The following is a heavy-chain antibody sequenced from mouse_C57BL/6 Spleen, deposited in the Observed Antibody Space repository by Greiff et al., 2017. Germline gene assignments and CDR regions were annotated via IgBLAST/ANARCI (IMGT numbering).Heavy chain of an antibody. Sequence: VQLQQSGAELVKPGASVKLSCKASGYTFTSYWMHWVKQRPGQGLEWIGMIHPNSGSTNYNEKFKSKATLTVDKSSSTAYMQLSSLTSEDSAVXYCARFYYYSSSYFDYWGQGTTLTVSS. CDR1: GYTFTSYW. V-gene: IGHV1-64*01. J-gene: IGHJ2*01. CDR2: IHPNSGST. D-gene: IGHD1-1*01. CDR3: ARFYYYSSSYFDY.